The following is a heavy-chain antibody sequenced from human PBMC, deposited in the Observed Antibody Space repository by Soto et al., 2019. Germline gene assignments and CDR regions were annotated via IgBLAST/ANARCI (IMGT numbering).Heavy chain of an antibody. V-gene: IGHV3-21*01. CDR2: IIISSTSI. CDR3: AGMSGTYHRAFDI. CDR1: GFTFSSNS. D-gene: IGHD1-26*01. J-gene: IGHJ3*02. Sequence: EVQLVESGGGLVKPGGYLRLSCAASGFTFSSNSMNWVRQAPGKGLEWVSSIIISSTSIYYADSVKGRFTISRDNAKNSLYLQMNSLRAEDTAVYYCAGMSGTYHRAFDIWGQGTMVIVSS.